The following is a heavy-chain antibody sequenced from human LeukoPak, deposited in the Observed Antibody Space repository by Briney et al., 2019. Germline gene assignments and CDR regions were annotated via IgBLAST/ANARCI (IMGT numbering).Heavy chain of an antibody. V-gene: IGHV3-48*02. D-gene: IGHD2-2*01. CDR3: ARDLYCSSASCYAGTYYYYGLDV. Sequence: GGALRLSCAASGFTFSTYSMNWVRQAPGKGLEWVSYISSGSTTVYYADSVRGRFTISRDNAKNSLYLQMDSLRDEDTAVYYCARDLYCSSASCYAGTYYYYGLDVWGQGTTVTVSS. J-gene: IGHJ6*02. CDR2: ISSGSTTV. CDR1: GFTFSTYS.